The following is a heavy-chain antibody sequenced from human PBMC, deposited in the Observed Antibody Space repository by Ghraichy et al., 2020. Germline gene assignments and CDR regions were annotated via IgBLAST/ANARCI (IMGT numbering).Heavy chain of an antibody. CDR3: TTLGLSDT. D-gene: IGHD2/OR15-2a*01. CDR2: IRSKADGGTT. CDR1: GFTFSNAW. Sequence: GGSLRLSCAASGFTFSNAWMSWVRQAPGKGLECLGRIRSKADGGTTDYAAPVKGRFFFSRDDSKDTLYLQMNSLKTEDTAVYYCTTLGLSDTWGQGTLVTVSS. V-gene: IGHV3-15*01. J-gene: IGHJ5*02.